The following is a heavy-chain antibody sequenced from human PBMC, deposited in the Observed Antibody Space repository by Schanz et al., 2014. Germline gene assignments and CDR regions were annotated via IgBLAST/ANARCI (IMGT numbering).Heavy chain of an antibody. Sequence: EVQLVESGGGFVQPGGSLGLSCVVSGFTVSSDHMSWVRQAPGKGLEWVSTIYASGATYYADSVKRRFTISRDISKNTLHLQVTSLRAEDTAIYYCALDGNYYGSRNYYKTPYYFDYWGQGTLVTVSS. CDR2: IYASGAT. CDR1: GFTVSSDH. V-gene: IGHV3-66*01. J-gene: IGHJ4*02. D-gene: IGHD3-10*01. CDR3: ALDGNYYGSRNYYKTPYYFDY.